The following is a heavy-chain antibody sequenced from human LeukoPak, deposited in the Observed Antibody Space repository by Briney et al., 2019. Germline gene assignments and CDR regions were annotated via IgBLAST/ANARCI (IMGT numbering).Heavy chain of an antibody. V-gene: IGHV4-59*01. CDR3: ARQQDYYMDV. J-gene: IGHJ6*03. CDR2: ISYTGST. D-gene: IGHD6-13*01. CDR1: GGSISSYY. Sequence: PSETLSLTCTVSGGSISSYYWSWIRQPPGKGLEWIGYISYTGSTNYNPSLKSRVTISEDTSKNQFSLKLCSVTAADTAVYYCARQQDYYMDVWGKGTMVTVSS.